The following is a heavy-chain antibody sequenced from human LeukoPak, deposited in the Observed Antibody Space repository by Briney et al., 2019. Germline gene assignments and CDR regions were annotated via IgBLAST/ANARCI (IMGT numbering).Heavy chain of an antibody. D-gene: IGHD2-21*01. CDR2: FNPEDGET. Sequence: ASVKVSCKVSGYTLTELSMHWVRQAPGKGLEWMGGFNPEDGETIYAQKFQGRVTMTEDTSTDTAYMELSSLRSEDTAVYYCATTYCGGDCSYYFDYWGQGTLVTVSS. V-gene: IGHV1-24*01. CDR3: ATTYCGGDCSYYFDY. CDR1: GYTLTELS. J-gene: IGHJ4*02.